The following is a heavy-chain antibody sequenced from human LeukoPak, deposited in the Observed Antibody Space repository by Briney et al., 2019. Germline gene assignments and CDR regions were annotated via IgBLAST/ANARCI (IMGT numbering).Heavy chain of an antibody. CDR1: GYTFTNYG. D-gene: IGHD2-2*02. CDR2: ISAYSGNT. Sequence: ASVKVSCKASGYTFTNYGVSWVRQASGQGLEWMGWISAYSGNTNYAQKLQGRVIMTTDTSTSTAYMELRSLRSDDTAVYYCARESGYCSNTSCYTDYWGQGTLVTVSS. J-gene: IGHJ4*02. V-gene: IGHV1-18*01. CDR3: ARESGYCSNTSCYTDY.